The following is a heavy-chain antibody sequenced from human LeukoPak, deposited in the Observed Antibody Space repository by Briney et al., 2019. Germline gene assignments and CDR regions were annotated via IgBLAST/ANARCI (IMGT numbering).Heavy chain of an antibody. D-gene: IGHD6-13*01. V-gene: IGHV3-23*01. CDR2: ISGSGDSS. CDR1: GFTFSSNA. CDR3: AKDAVGPAYSSSWYEFDS. Sequence: GGSLRLSCAASGFTFSSNAMSWVRQAPGKGLEWVSCISGSGDSSHYAGSVKGRFTISRDNSKNTLYLQMNSLRAEDTAVYYCAKDAVGPAYSSSWYEFDSWGQGTLVTVSS. J-gene: IGHJ4*02.